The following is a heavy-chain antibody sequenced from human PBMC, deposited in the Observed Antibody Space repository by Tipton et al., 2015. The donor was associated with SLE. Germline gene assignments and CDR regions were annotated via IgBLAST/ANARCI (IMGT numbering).Heavy chain of an antibody. Sequence: SLRLSCAASGFTFNSYSMNWVRQAPGKGLEWVSSISTSSSYIYYADSVKGRFTISRDNARNSLYLQMNSLRAEDTALYYCARDGEPDFDYWGQGTLVTVSS. CDR3: ARDGEPDFDY. D-gene: IGHD1-14*01. V-gene: IGHV3-21*01. CDR2: ISTSSSYI. CDR1: GFTFNSYS. J-gene: IGHJ4*02.